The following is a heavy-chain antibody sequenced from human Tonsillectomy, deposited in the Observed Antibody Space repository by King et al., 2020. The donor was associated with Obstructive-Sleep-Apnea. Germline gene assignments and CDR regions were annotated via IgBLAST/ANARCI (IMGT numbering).Heavy chain of an antibody. CDR3: ARDLVGDYVLFVGNYFDY. CDR1: GFTFSSYP. J-gene: IGHJ4*02. Sequence: VQLVESGGGVVQPGRSLRLSCAASGFTFSSYPMHWVRQAPGKGLEWVAVISYDGSIKYYADSVQGRFTISRDNSKNTLYLQMNSLRAEDTAGYYCARDLVGDYVLFVGNYFDYWGQGTLVTVSS. CDR2: ISYDGSIK. D-gene: IGHD4-17*01. V-gene: IGHV3-30-3*01.